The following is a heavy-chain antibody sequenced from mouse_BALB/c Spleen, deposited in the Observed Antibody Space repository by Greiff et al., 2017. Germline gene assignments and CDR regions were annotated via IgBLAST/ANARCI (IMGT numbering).Heavy chain of an antibody. CDR2: IDPANGNT. D-gene: IGHD6-5*01. J-gene: IGHJ2*01. CDR1: GFNIKDTY. V-gene: IGHV14-3*02. Sequence: EVKLVESGAELVKPGASVKLSCTASGFNIKDTYMHWVKQRPEQGLEWIGRIDPANGNTKYDPKFQGKATITADTSSNTAYLQLSSLTSEDTAVYYCARAYEDYFDYWGQGTTLTVSS. CDR3: ARAYEDYFDY.